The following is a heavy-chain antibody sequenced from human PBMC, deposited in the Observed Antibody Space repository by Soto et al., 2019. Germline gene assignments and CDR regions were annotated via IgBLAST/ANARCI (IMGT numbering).Heavy chain of an antibody. J-gene: IGHJ4*02. V-gene: IGHV1-18*01. CDR3: ARDSSFYSSSSVFDY. D-gene: IGHD6-6*01. CDR1: GYTFTSYC. Sequence: ASVKVSCKASGYTFTSYCISWVRQAPGQGLEWMGWISAYNGNTNYAQKLQGRVTMTTDTSTSTAYMELRSLRSDDTAVYYCARDSSFYSSSSVFDYWGQGTLVTVSS. CDR2: ISAYNGNT.